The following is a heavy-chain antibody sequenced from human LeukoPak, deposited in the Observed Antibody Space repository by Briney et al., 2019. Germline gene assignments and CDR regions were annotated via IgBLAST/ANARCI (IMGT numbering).Heavy chain of an antibody. D-gene: IGHD3-22*01. CDR3: ASGARDSSGMRGYYFDY. Sequence: GGSLRLSCAASGFTFSSYGMHWVRQAPGKGLEWVAVIWYDGSNKYYADSVKGRFTISRDNSKNTLYLQMNSLRAEDTAVYYCASGARDSSGMRGYYFDYWGQGTLVTVSS. J-gene: IGHJ4*02. CDR1: GFTFSSYG. V-gene: IGHV3-33*01. CDR2: IWYDGSNK.